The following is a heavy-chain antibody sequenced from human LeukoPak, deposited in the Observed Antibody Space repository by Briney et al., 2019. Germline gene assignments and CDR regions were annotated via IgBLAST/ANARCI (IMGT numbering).Heavy chain of an antibody. V-gene: IGHV3-33*01. Sequence: GGSLRLSCAASGFTFSSYGMHWVRQAPGKGLEWVAVIWYDGSNKYYADSVKGRFTISRDNSKNTLYLQMNSLRAEDTALYYCARDPTWFGESNYYFDYWGQGTLVTVSS. J-gene: IGHJ4*02. CDR3: ARDPTWFGESNYYFDY. CDR1: GFTFSSYG. CDR2: IWYDGSNK. D-gene: IGHD3-10*01.